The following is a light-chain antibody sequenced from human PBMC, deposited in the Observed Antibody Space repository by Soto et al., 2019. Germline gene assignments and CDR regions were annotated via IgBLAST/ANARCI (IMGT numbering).Light chain of an antibody. CDR3: CSYAGSSTFLYV. CDR1: SSDVGSYNL. CDR2: EGS. V-gene: IGLV2-23*03. Sequence: QSVLTQPASVSGSPGQSITISCTGTSSDVGSYNLVSWYQQHPGKAPKLMIYEGSKRPSGVSNRFSGSKSGNTASQTISGLQAEDEADYYCCSYAGSSTFLYVFGTGTKVTVL. J-gene: IGLJ1*01.